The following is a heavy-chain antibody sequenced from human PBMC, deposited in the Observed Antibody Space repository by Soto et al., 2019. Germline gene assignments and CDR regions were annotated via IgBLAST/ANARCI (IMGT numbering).Heavy chain of an antibody. D-gene: IGHD7-27*01. V-gene: IGHV1-46*01. CDR1: GYTFTSFY. J-gene: IGHJ4*02. Sequence: QVQLVQSGAEVKNPGASVKLSCKASGYTFTSFYIHWVRQAPGQGLEWMAIINPNGGSTNYAPNLQGRVTLTRDTSTNPVSIQLSSLGSEDTAVYYCARGLTSGDYWGQGTLVTVSS. CDR2: INPNGGST. CDR3: ARGLTSGDY.